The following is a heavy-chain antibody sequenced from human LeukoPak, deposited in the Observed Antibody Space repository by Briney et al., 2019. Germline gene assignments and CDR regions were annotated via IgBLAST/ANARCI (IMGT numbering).Heavy chain of an antibody. J-gene: IGHJ4*02. CDR1: GFTFSRYW. CDR3: AKGRWIGSKYIPYFDY. CDR2: ISGSGDST. D-gene: IGHD4-11*01. Sequence: PGGSLRLSCAASGFTFSRYWMSWVRQAPGKGLEWLSGISGSGDSTYYADSVKGLFTISRDNSKNTLYLQMNSLRAEDTAVYYCAKGRWIGSKYIPYFDYWGQGTLVTVSS. V-gene: IGHV3-23*01.